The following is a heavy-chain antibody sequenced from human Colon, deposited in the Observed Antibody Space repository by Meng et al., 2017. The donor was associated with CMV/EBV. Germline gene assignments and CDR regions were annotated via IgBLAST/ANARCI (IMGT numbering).Heavy chain of an antibody. CDR3: AKPGAEFDHYFDY. V-gene: IGHV3-74*01. CDR2: INTDGTSI. J-gene: IGHJ4*02. D-gene: IGHD1-14*01. CDR1: GFTFSSYG. Sequence: GGSLRLSCAVSGFTFSSYGMHWVRQAPGEGLVWVSRINTDGTSIVYADSVNGRFTISRDNAKNTLHLQMNSLRVEDTAVYYCAKPGAEFDHYFDYWGQGTLVTVSS.